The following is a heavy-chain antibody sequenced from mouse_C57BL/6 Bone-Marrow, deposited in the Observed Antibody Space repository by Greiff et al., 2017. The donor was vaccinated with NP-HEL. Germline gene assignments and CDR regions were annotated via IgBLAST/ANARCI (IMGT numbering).Heavy chain of an antibody. Sequence: VQRVESGPELVKPGASVKISCKASGYAFSSSWMNWVKQRPGKGLEWIGRIYPGDGDTNYNGKFKGKATLTADKSSSTAYMQLSSLTSEDSAVYFCAMKGSFDYWGQGTTLTVSS. CDR1: GYAFSSSW. V-gene: IGHV1-82*01. CDR3: AMKGSFDY. J-gene: IGHJ2*01. CDR2: IYPGDGDT.